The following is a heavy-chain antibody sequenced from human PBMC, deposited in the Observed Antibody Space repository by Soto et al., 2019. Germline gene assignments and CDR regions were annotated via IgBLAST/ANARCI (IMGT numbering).Heavy chain of an antibody. J-gene: IGHJ6*03. Sequence: GGSLRLSCAASGFTFSSYWMSWVRQAPGKGLEWVANIKQDGSEKYYVDSVKGRFTISRDNAKNSLYLQMNSLRAEDTAVYYCARDNEQQLDLYYYYMDVWGKGTTVTVSS. CDR2: IKQDGSEK. V-gene: IGHV3-7*01. D-gene: IGHD6-13*01. CDR3: ARDNEQQLDLYYYYMDV. CDR1: GFTFSSYW.